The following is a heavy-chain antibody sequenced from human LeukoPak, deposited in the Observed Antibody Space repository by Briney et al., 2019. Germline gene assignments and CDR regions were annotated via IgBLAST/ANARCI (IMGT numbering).Heavy chain of an antibody. CDR2: IYSGGST. D-gene: IGHD5-12*01. CDR1: GFTVSSNY. V-gene: IGHV3-53*01. CDR3: ARALIRERGYSGYDGGD. Sequence: GGSLRLSCAASGFTVSSNYMSWVRQAPGKGLEWVSVIYSGGSTYYADSVKGRFTISRDNSKNTLYLQMNSLRAEDTAVYYCARALIRERGYSGYDGGDWGQGTLVAVSS. J-gene: IGHJ4*02.